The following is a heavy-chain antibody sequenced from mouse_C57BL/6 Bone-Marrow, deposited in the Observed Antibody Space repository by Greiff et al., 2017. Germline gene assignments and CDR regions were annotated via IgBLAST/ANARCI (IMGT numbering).Heavy chain of an antibody. CDR1: GYAFTNYL. V-gene: IGHV1-54*01. D-gene: IGHD2-3*01. CDR3: ARWLLRYWYFDV. CDR2: INPGSGGT. J-gene: IGHJ1*03. Sequence: QVQLQQSGAELVRPGTSVKVSCKASGYAFTNYLIEWVKQRPGQGLEWIGVINPGSGGTNYNEKFQGKATLTADKSSSTAYMQLSSLTSEDSAVYCCARWLLRYWYFDVWGTGTTVTVSS.